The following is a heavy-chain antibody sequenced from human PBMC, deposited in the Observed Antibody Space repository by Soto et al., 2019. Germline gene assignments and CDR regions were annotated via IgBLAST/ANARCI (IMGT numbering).Heavy chain of an antibody. V-gene: IGHV4-4*02. Sequence: QVQLQESGPGLVKPSGTLSLTCVVSVVSINTSSCCTWVRQPPGKGLGWIAEIHHSGSTNYSPSLKSRVVISIDKPKNQFSLKMNSVTAADTAMYYWATGNAYYYGSGGRWDHWGQGALVTVSS. J-gene: IGHJ4*02. CDR2: IHHSGST. CDR1: VVSINTSSC. D-gene: IGHD3-10*01. CDR3: ATGNAYYYGSGGRWDH.